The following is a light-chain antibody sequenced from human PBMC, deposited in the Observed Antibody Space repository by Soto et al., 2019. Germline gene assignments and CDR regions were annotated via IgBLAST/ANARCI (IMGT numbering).Light chain of an antibody. CDR1: QSVNNY. Sequence: DIVLTQSPGTLSLSPGDRATLSCRASQSVNNYVAWYQQRPGQAPRLLIYDASNRAPGIPDRFSGSGSGTGFTLTISSLEPEDFAVYYCQQYNEWPFTFGPGTKVDIK. J-gene: IGKJ3*01. CDR2: DAS. V-gene: IGKV3-11*01. CDR3: QQYNEWPFT.